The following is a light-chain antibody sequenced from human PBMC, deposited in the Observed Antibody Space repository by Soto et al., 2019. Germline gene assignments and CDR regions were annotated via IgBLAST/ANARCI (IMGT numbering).Light chain of an antibody. CDR1: QSLRHSDGKTY. J-gene: IGKJ1*01. CDR2: KIS. Sequence: DIVMTQTPLSLSVTPGRPASISCKSSQSLRHSDGKTYLSWFLQRPGQPPRLLIYKISSRFSGVPDRFSGSGAGTDFTLKISRVEAEDVGVYYCMQATQFPKTFGQGTKVDIK. V-gene: IGKV2-24*01. CDR3: MQATQFPKT.